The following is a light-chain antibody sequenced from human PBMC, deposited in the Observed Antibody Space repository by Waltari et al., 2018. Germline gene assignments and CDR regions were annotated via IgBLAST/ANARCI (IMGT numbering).Light chain of an antibody. CDR1: NSDLGVYTY. Sequence: QSALTQPASVSGSPGQSITISCSGANSDLGVYTYVSWYQQHPGKAPKLLIYDVYYRPSGVSLRFSGSKSGNTSSLTISGLQPEDEADYYCSSYTLTTSVFGGGTKVTVL. V-gene: IGLV2-14*03. J-gene: IGLJ2*01. CDR2: DVY. CDR3: SSYTLTTSV.